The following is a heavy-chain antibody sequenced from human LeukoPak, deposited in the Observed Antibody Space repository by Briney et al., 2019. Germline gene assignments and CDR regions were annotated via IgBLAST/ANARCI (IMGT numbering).Heavy chain of an antibody. J-gene: IGHJ4*02. V-gene: IGHV3-23*01. CDR3: AKGRGFRVWDPWDN. CDR2: ITGTGHIT. CDR1: GFTFSSYG. Sequence: PGGSLRLSCAASGFTFSSYGMSWVCQAPGKGLGWVSAITGTGHITYYADSVKGRFTISRDNSKNTLYLQMNSLRVEDTAVYYCAKGRGFRVWDPWDNWGQGTLITVSS. D-gene: IGHD3-16*01.